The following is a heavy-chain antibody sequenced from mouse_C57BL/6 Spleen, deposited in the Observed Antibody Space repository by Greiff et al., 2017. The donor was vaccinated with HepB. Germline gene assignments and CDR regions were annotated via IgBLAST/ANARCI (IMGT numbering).Heavy chain of an antibody. CDR3: ASLLRSDWYFDV. Sequence: EVQLVESGPGLVKPSQSLSLTCSVTGYSITSGYYWNWIRQFPGNKLEWMGYISYDGSNNYNPSLKNRISITRDTSKNQFFLKLNSVTTEDTATYYCASLLRSDWYFDVWGTGTTVTVSS. CDR2: ISYDGSN. CDR1: GYSITSGYY. D-gene: IGHD1-2*01. V-gene: IGHV3-6*01. J-gene: IGHJ1*03.